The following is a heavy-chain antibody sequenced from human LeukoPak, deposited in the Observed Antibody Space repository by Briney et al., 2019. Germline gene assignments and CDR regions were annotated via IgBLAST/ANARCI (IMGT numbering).Heavy chain of an antibody. Sequence: SETLSLTCTVSGGSISSSSYYWGWIRQPPGKGLEWIGSIYYSGSTYYNPSLKSRVTISVDTSKNQFSLKLSSVTAADTAVYYCARGVVEFDYWGQGTLVTVSS. CDR2: IYYSGST. D-gene: IGHD2-2*01. CDR3: ARGVVEFDY. J-gene: IGHJ4*02. CDR1: GGSISSSSYY. V-gene: IGHV4-39*07.